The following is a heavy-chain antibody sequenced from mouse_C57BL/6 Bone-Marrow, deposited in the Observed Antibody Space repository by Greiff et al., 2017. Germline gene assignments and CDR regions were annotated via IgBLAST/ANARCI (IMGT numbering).Heavy chain of an antibody. J-gene: IGHJ4*01. CDR3: TTGYSNLYYYAMDY. Sequence: VQLQQSGAELVRPGASVKLSCTASGFNIKDYYMHWVKQRPEQGLEWIGRIDPEDGDTEYAPKFQGKATMTADTSSNTAYLQLSSLTSEDTAVYYCTTGYSNLYYYAMDYWGQGTSVAVSS. V-gene: IGHV14-1*01. CDR2: IDPEDGDT. D-gene: IGHD2-5*01. CDR1: GFNIKDYY.